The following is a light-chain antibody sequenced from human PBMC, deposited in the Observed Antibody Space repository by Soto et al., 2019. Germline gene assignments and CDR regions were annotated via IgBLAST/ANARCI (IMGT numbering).Light chain of an antibody. V-gene: IGLV1-40*01. J-gene: IGLJ2*01. CDR1: SSNIGAGYD. Sequence: QSVLTQPPSVSGAPGQRVTISCTGSSSNIGAGYDVHWYQQLPGTAPKLLIYGNSNRPSGVPDRFSRSKSGTSASLAITGLQAEDEADYYGQSYDSSLSGYVVFGGGTKLTVL. CDR3: QSYDSSLSGYVV. CDR2: GNS.